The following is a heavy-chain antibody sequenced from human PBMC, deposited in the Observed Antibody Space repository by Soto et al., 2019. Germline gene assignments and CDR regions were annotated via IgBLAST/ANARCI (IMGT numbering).Heavy chain of an antibody. J-gene: IGHJ4*02. CDR1: GGSISSYY. D-gene: IGHD5-18*01. V-gene: IGHV4-59*01. CDR3: AGARGDTCGDPIDY. CDR2: IYYSGST. Sequence: QVQLQESGPGLVKPSETLSLTCTVSGGSISSYYWSWIRQPPGKGLEWIGYIYYSGSTNYNPSLKSRVTISVATDKTQFSLKLSCVTAADTAVYYCAGARGDTCGDPIDYWGQGTLVTVSS.